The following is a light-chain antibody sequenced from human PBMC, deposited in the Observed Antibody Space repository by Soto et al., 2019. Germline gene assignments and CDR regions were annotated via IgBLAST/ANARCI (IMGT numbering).Light chain of an antibody. V-gene: IGKV4-1*01. J-gene: IGKJ4*01. CDR3: QQYYSSPLT. Sequence: DIVMTQSPDSLAVSLGETATINCKSSQSILYSSNNKNYLTWYQQKPGQPPKLLIDWASTRESGVPDRFSGSGSGTDFTLTISRLQAEDVAVYYCQQYYSSPLTFGGGTKVEIK. CDR1: QSILYSSNNKNY. CDR2: WAS.